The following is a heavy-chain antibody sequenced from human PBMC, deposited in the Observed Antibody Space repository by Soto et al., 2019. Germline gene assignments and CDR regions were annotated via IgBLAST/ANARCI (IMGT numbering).Heavy chain of an antibody. CDR3: ANDYNILTGSYLIDY. Sequence: SETLSLTCTVSGASISSSRYYWGWIRQPPGKGLEWIGSVYSSGSAYYNPSLQSRVTMSVDTAKNKFSLRLSYMTAADTAVYYCANDYNILTGSYLIDYWGQGILVTVSS. J-gene: IGHJ4*02. CDR1: GASISSSRYY. CDR2: VYSSGSA. V-gene: IGHV4-39*01. D-gene: IGHD3-9*01.